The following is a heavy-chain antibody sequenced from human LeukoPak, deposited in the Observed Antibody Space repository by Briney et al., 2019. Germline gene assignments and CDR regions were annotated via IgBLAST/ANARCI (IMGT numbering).Heavy chain of an antibody. D-gene: IGHD5-24*01. J-gene: IGHJ4*02. CDR3: ARGDGYNEGYSDY. V-gene: IGHV4-59*01. Sequence: SETLSLTCTVSGGSISIDYWSWIRQPPGKGLEGIGYIYYSGSTNYNPSLKSRVTISGDTSKNQFSLKLSSVTAADTAVYYCARGDGYNEGYSDYWGQGTLVTVSS. CDR1: GGSISIDY. CDR2: IYYSGST.